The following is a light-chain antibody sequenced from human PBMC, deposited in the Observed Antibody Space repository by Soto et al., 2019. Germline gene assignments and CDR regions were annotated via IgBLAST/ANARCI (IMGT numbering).Light chain of an antibody. J-gene: IGKJ3*01. CDR1: QGIRNF. CDR2: AAS. V-gene: IGKV1-27*01. Sequence: DIQMTQSPTSLSASVGDRVTITCRASQGIRNFVAWYQQKPGKAPKLLIYAASTLQSGVPSRFSGSGSGTAFTLTINSLQPEDVATYSGQKYSSVPVFGPGTKVEIK. CDR3: QKYSSVPV.